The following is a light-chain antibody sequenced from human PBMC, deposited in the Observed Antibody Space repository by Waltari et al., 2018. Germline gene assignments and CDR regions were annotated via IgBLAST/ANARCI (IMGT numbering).Light chain of an antibody. J-gene: IGLJ3*02. CDR1: SSDVGGYNY. CDR2: DVS. CDR3: SSYTSSSWV. V-gene: IGLV2-14*03. Sequence: QSALTQPASVSGPPGQPITTSCPGSSSDVGGYNYFSWYQQHPGKAPKLMIYDVSNRPSGVSNRCSGSKSGNTASLTISGLQAEDEADYYCSSYTSSSWVFGGGTKLTVL.